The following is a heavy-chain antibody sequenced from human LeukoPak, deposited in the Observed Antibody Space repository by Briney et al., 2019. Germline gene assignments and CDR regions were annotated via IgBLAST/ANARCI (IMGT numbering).Heavy chain of an antibody. Sequence: GGSLRLSCGASGFSFRSFAMHWVRQAPGKGLDWVAIIWYDGTNKYYADSEKGRFTISRDNSKNTLFLQMSSLRVEDTAVYYCARAYSSKEIDSWGQGTLVTVSS. J-gene: IGHJ4*02. V-gene: IGHV3-33*01. D-gene: IGHD6-13*01. CDR1: GFSFRSFA. CDR3: ARAYSSKEIDS. CDR2: IWYDGTNK.